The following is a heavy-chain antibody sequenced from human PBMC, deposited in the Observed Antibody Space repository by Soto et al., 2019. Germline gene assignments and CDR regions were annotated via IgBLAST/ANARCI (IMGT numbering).Heavy chain of an antibody. CDR3: ARALGSWGAYYFDY. J-gene: IGHJ4*02. Sequence: QITLKESGPTLVKPTQTLTLTCTFSGFSLNTYGVGVGWIRQPPGKALEWLALIYWDDNKGYSPSLKSRLTITKDTSKNQVVRTMTNMDPVDTVTYYCARALGSWGAYYFDYWGQGTLVTVSS. V-gene: IGHV2-5*02. D-gene: IGHD3-16*01. CDR2: IYWDDNK. CDR1: GFSLNTYGVG.